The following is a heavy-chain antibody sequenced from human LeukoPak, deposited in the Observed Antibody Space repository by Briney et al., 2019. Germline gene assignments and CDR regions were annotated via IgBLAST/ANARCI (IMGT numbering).Heavy chain of an antibody. D-gene: IGHD5-12*01. CDR1: GYTFTSYG. CDR2: ISAYNGNT. Sequence: EASVKVSCKSSGYTFTSYGISWVRQAPGQGLEWMGWISAYNGNTNYAQKLQGRVTMTTDTSTSTAYMELRSLRSDDTAVYYCARVGAHSGYDLGSIGLYHYYYMDVWGKGTTVTVSS. CDR3: ARVGAHSGYDLGSIGLYHYYYMDV. V-gene: IGHV1-18*01. J-gene: IGHJ6*03.